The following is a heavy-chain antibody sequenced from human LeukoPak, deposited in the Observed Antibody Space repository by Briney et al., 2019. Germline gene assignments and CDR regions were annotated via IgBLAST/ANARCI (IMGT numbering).Heavy chain of an antibody. CDR2: IYTSGST. V-gene: IGHV4-4*09. D-gene: IGHD3-3*01. CDR3: ARHGRGITIFGVVLGPLGCFDY. Sequence: SETLSLTCTVSGGSISSYYWSWIRQPPGKGLEWIGYIYTSGSTNYNPSLKSRVTISVDTSKNQFSLKLSSVTAADTAVYYCARHGRGITIFGVVLGPLGCFDYWGQGTLVTVSS. J-gene: IGHJ4*02. CDR1: GGSISSYY.